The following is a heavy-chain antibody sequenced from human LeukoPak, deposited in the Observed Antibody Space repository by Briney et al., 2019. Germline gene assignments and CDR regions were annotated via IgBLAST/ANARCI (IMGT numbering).Heavy chain of an antibody. CDR3: ARDTHSYGYSDY. V-gene: IGHV3-21*01. J-gene: IGHJ4*02. CDR1: GFTFSSYS. Sequence: GGSLRLSCAASGFTFSSYSMNWVRQAPGKGLDWVSSISSSSSYIYYADSVKGRFTISRDNAKNSLYLQMNSLRAEDTAVYYCARDTHSYGYSDYWGQGTLVTVSS. D-gene: IGHD5-18*01. CDR2: ISSSSSYI.